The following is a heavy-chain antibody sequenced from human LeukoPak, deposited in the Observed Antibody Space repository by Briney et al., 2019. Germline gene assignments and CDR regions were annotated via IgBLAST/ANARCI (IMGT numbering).Heavy chain of an antibody. CDR1: GFTFDDYA. D-gene: IGHD2-21*01. Sequence: PGGSLRLSCAASGFTFDDYAMHWVRHAPGKGLEWVSGISWNSGSIGYADSVKGRFTISRDNAKNSLYLQMNSLRAEDTALYYCAKDIEQHIVVVGGHWGQGTLVTVSS. J-gene: IGHJ4*02. CDR2: ISWNSGSI. CDR3: AKDIEQHIVVVGGH. V-gene: IGHV3-9*01.